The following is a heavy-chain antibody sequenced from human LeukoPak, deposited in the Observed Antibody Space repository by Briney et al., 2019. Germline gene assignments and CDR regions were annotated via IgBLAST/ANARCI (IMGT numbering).Heavy chain of an antibody. D-gene: IGHD6-19*01. Sequence: PGGSLRLSCAASGFAFSNFAMSWVRQAPGKGLEWVSGITGSGGSTYYTDSVKGRFTISRDNSKNTLYLQMNSLRVEDTAAYYCAKAVTGYWYFDLWGRGTLVTVSS. CDR2: ITGSGGST. CDR1: GFAFSNFA. V-gene: IGHV3-23*01. J-gene: IGHJ2*01. CDR3: AKAVTGYWYFDL.